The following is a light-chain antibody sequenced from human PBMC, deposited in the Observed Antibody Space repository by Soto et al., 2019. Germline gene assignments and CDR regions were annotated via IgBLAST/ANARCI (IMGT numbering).Light chain of an antibody. CDR2: AAS. J-gene: IGKJ1*01. CDR1: QSISSY. V-gene: IGKV1-39*01. Sequence: EIQMTQSPSSLSASAGDRVTISCRASQSISSYLDWYQQKAGQAPRLLIYAASNSETGVPARFSGSGSGTDFTLTISSLEPEDFAIYYCQQRNNSPQTFGQGTKLEIK. CDR3: QQRNNSPQT.